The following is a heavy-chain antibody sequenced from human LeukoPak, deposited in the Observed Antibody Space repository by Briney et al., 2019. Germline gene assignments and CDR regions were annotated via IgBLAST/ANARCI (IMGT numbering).Heavy chain of an antibody. CDR1: GVSFSGYY. D-gene: IGHD3-10*01. Sequence: SETLSLTCAAYGVSFSGYYWSWIRQPPGKGLEWVGEINHSGSTNYNPSLKSRVTISVDTSKNQFSLKLSSVTAADTAVYYCARGGRGGITMVRGTRRLDYWGQGTLVTVSS. CDR2: INHSGST. V-gene: IGHV4-34*01. J-gene: IGHJ4*02. CDR3: ARGGRGGITMVRGTRRLDY.